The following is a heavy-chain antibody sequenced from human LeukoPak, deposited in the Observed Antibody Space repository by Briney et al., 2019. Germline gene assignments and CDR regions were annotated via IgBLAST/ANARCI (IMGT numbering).Heavy chain of an antibody. CDR2: INPNSGGT. J-gene: IGHJ6*03. V-gene: IGHV1-2*02. CDR3: AKNVAEADYDFWSGYYYYYYMDV. Sequence: ASVKVSCKASGYTFTGYYMHWVRQAPGQGLEWMGWINPNSGGTNYAQKFQGRVTVTRDTSISTAYMELSRLRSDDTAVYYCAKNVAEADYDFWSGYYYYYYMDVWGKGTTVTVSS. D-gene: IGHD3-3*01. CDR1: GYTFTGYY.